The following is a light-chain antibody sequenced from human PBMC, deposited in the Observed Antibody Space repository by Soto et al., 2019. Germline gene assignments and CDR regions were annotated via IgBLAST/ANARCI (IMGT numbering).Light chain of an antibody. J-gene: IGKJ4*01. CDR3: QQYYSDPRIT. CDR2: AAS. CDR1: QGISSY. V-gene: IGKV1-8*01. Sequence: AIRMTQSPSSLSASTGDRVTITCRASQGISSYLAWYQQKPGKAPKLLIYAASTLQSGVPSRFSGSRSGTDFTLTISCLQSEDFATYYCQQYYSDPRITFGGGTKVEIK.